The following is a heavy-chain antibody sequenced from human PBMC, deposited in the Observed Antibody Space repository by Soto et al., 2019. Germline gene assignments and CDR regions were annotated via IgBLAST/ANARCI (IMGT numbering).Heavy chain of an antibody. J-gene: IGHJ6*02. CDR2: IYYSGST. CDR3: ARVLGVRGSRQNYYNYGMDV. Sequence: SETLSLTCTVSGGSISSGDYYWSWIRQPPGKGLEWIGYIYYSGSTYYNPSLKSRVTISVDASKNQFSLKLSSVTAADTAVYYCARVLGVRGSRQNYYNYGMDVWGQGTTVTVSS. V-gene: IGHV4-30-4*01. D-gene: IGHD3-16*01. CDR1: GGSISSGDYY.